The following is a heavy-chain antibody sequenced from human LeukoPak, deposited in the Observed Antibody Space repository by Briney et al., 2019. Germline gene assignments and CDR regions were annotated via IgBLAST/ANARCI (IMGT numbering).Heavy chain of an antibody. Sequence: GGSLRLSCVASGFTFGKYWMSWVRQAPGKGLEWVANIKLDGSEKNYVDSGKGRFTISRDNAKNSLYLQMNSLRAEDTAVYYCARESQQLYYYYYGMDVWGQGTTVTVSS. CDR2: IKLDGSEK. V-gene: IGHV3-7*01. CDR1: GFTFGKYW. CDR3: ARESQQLYYYYYGMDV. J-gene: IGHJ6*02. D-gene: IGHD1-1*01.